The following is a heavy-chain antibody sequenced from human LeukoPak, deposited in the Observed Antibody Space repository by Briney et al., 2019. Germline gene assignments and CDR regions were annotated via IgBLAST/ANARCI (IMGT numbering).Heavy chain of an antibody. CDR1: GFTFSNYE. CDR2: ISSSGNTI. V-gene: IGHV3-48*03. D-gene: IGHD3-22*01. Sequence: PGGSLRLSCAASGFTFSNYEVNWVRQAPGKGLEWVSYISSSGNTIYYADSVKGRFTISRDNAKNSLYLQMNSLRAEDTALYYCAKGTYYYDSSGYQDAFDIWGQGTMVTVSS. J-gene: IGHJ3*02. CDR3: AKGTYYYDSSGYQDAFDI.